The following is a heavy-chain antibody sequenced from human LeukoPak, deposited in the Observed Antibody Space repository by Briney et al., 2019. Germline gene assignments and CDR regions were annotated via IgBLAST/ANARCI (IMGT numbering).Heavy chain of an antibody. J-gene: IGHJ4*02. Sequence: SETLSLTCTVSGGSISSYYWSWIRQPPGKGLEWIGYIYYSGSTNYNPSLKSRVTILVDSSKNQFSLKLSPVTAAGTAVYYCARCDSSGYLNYYFDYWGQGTLVTVSS. V-gene: IGHV4-59*08. CDR2: IYYSGST. CDR1: GGSISSYY. CDR3: ARCDSSGYLNYYFDY. D-gene: IGHD3-22*01.